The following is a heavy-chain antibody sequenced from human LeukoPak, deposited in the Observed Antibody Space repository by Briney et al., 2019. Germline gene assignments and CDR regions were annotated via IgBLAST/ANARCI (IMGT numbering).Heavy chain of an antibody. CDR2: ISSSGSTI. D-gene: IGHD3-10*02. V-gene: IGHV3-48*03. Sequence: GGSLRLSCAASAFTFSSYEMNWVRQAPGKGLEWLSYISSSGSTIYYADSVKGRFTISRDNAKNSLYLQMNSLRAEDTAVYYCAELGITMIGGVWGKGTTVTISS. CDR3: AELGITMIGGV. CDR1: AFTFSSYE. J-gene: IGHJ6*04.